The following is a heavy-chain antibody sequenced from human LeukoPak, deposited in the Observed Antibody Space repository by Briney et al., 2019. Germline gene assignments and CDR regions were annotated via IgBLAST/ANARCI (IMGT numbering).Heavy chain of an antibody. CDR1: GFPFVEYS. CDR2: IGIDSGNT. CDR3: ARDHNYAFDN. V-gene: IGHV3-48*01. Sequence: PGGSLRLSCTSSGFPFVEYSINCVREARGNELKWISYIGIDSGNTKYADSVRGRFTISADKAKNSLYLQMNSLRVEDTAVYYCARDHNYAFDNWGQGTLVSVAS. J-gene: IGHJ4*02. D-gene: IGHD1-1*01.